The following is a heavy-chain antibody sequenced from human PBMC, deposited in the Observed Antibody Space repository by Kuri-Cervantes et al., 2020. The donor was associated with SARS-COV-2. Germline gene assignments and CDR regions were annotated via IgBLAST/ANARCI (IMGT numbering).Heavy chain of an antibody. J-gene: IGHJ3*02. D-gene: IGHD3-3*01. CDR3: ARADPSITIFGVVIIGAFDI. CDR2: IYYSGST. Sequence: GSLRLSCTVSGGSISSYYWSWIRQPPGKGLEWIGYIYYSGSTYYNPSLKSRVTISVDTSKNQFSLKLSSVTAADTAVYYCARADPSITIFGVVIIGAFDIWGQGTMVTVSS. CDR1: GGSISSYY. V-gene: IGHV4-59*12.